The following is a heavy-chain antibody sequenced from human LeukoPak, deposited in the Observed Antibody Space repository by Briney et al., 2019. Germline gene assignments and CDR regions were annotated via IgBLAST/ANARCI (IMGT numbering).Heavy chain of an antibody. CDR3: ARESYGSNSHWYFDL. CDR2: IYYSGST. J-gene: IGHJ2*01. Sequence: SQTLSLICTVSGGSISSGGYYWSWIRQHPGKGLEWIGYIYYSGSTYYNPSLKSRVTISVDTSKNQFSLKLSSVTAADTAVYYCARESYGSNSHWYFDLWGRGTLVTVSS. V-gene: IGHV4-31*03. CDR1: GGSISSGGYY. D-gene: IGHD4-23*01.